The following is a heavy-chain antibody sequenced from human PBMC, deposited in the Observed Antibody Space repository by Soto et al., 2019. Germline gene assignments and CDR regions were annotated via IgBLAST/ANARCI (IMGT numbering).Heavy chain of an antibody. CDR1: GFTFSIFA. J-gene: IGHJ3*02. CDR2: ITGSGDYA. D-gene: IGHD4-17*01. Sequence: EVQLLESGGVLVPPGGSLRVSCAASGFTFSIFAMTWVRQAPGKGLEWVASITGSGDYARYTDSVQGRFTISRDNSKNTLYLQMNRLRIEDTALYYCSRDPNGDYIGAFDNWGQGTMVTVSS. CDR3: SRDPNGDYIGAFDN. V-gene: IGHV3-23*01.